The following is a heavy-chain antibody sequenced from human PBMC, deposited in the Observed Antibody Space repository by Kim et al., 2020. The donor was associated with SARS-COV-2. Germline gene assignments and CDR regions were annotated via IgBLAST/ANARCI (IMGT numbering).Heavy chain of an antibody. V-gene: IGHV4-61*01. CDR2: IYYSGST. CDR1: GGSVSSGSYY. CDR3: ARAGGWTDYYYYGMDV. Sequence: SETLSLTCTVSGGSVSSGSYYWSWIRQPPGKGLEWIGYIYYSGSTNYNPSLKSRVTISVDTSKNQFSLKLSSVTAADTAVYYCARAGGWTDYYYYGMDVWGQGTTVTVSS. D-gene: IGHD6-19*01. J-gene: IGHJ6*02.